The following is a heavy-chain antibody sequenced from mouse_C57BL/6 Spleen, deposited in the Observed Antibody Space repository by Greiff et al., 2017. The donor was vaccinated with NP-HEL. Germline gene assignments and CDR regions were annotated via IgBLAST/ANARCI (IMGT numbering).Heavy chain of an antibody. Sequence: EVKLVESGGGLVKPGGSLKLSCAASGFTFSSYAMSLVRQTPEKRLEWVATISDGGSYTYYPDNVKGRFTISRDNAKNNLYLQMSHLKSEDTAMYYCARERLRLPFLDYWGQGTSVTVSS. V-gene: IGHV5-4*01. D-gene: IGHD3-2*02. CDR2: ISDGGSYT. J-gene: IGHJ4*01. CDR1: GFTFSSYA. CDR3: ARERLRLPFLDY.